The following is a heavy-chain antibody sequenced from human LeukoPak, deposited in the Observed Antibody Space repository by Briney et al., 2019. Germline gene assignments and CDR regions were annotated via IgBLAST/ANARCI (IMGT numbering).Heavy chain of an antibody. Sequence: GGSLRLSCAASGFSFSNFAMNWVRLAPGKGLEWVSSISGSGGNTYYADSVNGRVTISRDNSMDTLYLHINGLRVEDTATYFATKSSSGGYHYYYHMDAWGKGTTVTVSS. CDR1: GFSFSNFA. D-gene: IGHD1-26*01. CDR2: ISGSGGNT. CDR3: TKSSSGGYHYYYHMDA. J-gene: IGHJ6*03. V-gene: IGHV3-23*01.